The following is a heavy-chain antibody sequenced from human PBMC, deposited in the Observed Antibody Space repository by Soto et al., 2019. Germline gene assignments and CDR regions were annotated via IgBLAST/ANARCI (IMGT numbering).Heavy chain of an antibody. CDR2: INPVFGRP. Sequence: QVQLVQSGAEVREPGSSVKVSCKASGDSFSNFAISWVRQAPGQGLEWMGGINPVFGRPNYAQNFKGRVSITADESTGTAFMGLTSLRSEDTAVYYCATKSCRGCSCYSWRFDNWGQGTLIPVSS. D-gene: IGHD2-15*01. CDR3: ATKSCRGCSCYSWRFDN. V-gene: IGHV1-69*01. J-gene: IGHJ5*02. CDR1: GDSFSNFA.